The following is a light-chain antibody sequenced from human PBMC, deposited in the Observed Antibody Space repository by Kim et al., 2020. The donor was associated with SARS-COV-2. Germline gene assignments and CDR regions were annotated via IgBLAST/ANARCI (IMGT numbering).Light chain of an antibody. CDR1: QSVSSN. Sequence: SVSPGERATLPCRASQSVSSNLAWYQQKPGQAPRLLIYGASTRATGIPARFSGSGSGTEFTLTISSLQSEDFAVYYCQQYNNWRTFGQGTKVDIK. CDR3: QQYNNWRT. CDR2: GAS. V-gene: IGKV3-15*01. J-gene: IGKJ1*01.